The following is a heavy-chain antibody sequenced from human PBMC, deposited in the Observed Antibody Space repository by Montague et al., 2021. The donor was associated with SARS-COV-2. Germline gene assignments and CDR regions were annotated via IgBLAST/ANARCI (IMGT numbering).Heavy chain of an antibody. V-gene: IGHV4-34*01. D-gene: IGHD3-10*01. J-gene: IGHJ6*03. CDR2: IHHGGST. CDR1: GGSFSTYS. Sequence: SETLSLTCAVHGGSFSTYSWNWIRQPPGKGLERIGEIHHGGSTNYNPSLKSRVTISVDTSKNQFSLKLTSVAAADTAVYYCARLGDGVVPSPILGVGPYYSYYYMDVWGKGTTVTASS. CDR3: ARLGDGVVPSPILGVGPYYSYYYMDV.